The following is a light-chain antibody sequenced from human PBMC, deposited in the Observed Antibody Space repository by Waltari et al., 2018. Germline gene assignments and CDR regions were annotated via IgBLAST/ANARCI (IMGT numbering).Light chain of an antibody. J-gene: IGLJ2*01. CDR3: CSYAASYVV. Sequence: QSALTQPRSVSGSPGQSVTLSCTGATSAVGGFTSVSWYQPHPGKAPNLMIYDVSKRPSGVPDRFSGSKSGYTASLTISGLQAEDEADYYCCSYAASYVVFGGGTKLTVL. V-gene: IGLV2-11*01. CDR1: TSAVGGFTS. CDR2: DVS.